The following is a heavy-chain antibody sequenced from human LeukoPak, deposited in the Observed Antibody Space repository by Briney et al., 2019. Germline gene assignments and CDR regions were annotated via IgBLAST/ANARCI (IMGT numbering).Heavy chain of an antibody. V-gene: IGHV4-59*12. D-gene: IGHD6-19*01. CDR2: IYYSGST. CDR3: ARALSLAVAGSNWFDP. J-gene: IGHJ5*02. CDR1: GGSISSYY. Sequence: SVTLSLTCTVSGGSISSYYWSLIRQPPGKGLEWIGYIYYSGSTNYNPSLKSRVTISVDTSKNQFSLKLSSVTAADTAVYYCARALSLAVAGSNWFDPWGQGTLVTVSS.